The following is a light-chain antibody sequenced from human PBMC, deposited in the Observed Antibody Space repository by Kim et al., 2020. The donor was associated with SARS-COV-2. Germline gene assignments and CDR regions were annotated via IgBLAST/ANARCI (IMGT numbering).Light chain of an antibody. V-gene: IGKV3-20*01. Sequence: SPGEIATLSGRASQSVSSNYLAWYQQKPGQAPRLLIYGASSRATGIPDRFSGSGSGTDFTLTITRLEPEDFAVYYCQQYSSSPATFGQGTKVEVK. J-gene: IGKJ1*01. CDR3: QQYSSSPAT. CDR2: GAS. CDR1: QSVSSNY.